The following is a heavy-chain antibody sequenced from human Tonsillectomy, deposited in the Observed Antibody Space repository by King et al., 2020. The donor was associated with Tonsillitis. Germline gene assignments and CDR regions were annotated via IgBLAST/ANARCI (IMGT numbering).Heavy chain of an antibody. J-gene: IGHJ4*02. Sequence: VQLVESGGGVVQPGRSLSLSCAASGFSFSSNGMHWVRQAPGKGLEWVAVISFDGSNKNYADSVKGRFTISRDNSKNTLFLHMNSLRAEDTAVYYCARERLYSSGWGIDYWGQGALLSVSS. CDR1: GFSFSSNG. CDR2: ISFDGSNK. V-gene: IGHV3-33*05. D-gene: IGHD6-19*01. CDR3: ARERLYSSGWGIDY.